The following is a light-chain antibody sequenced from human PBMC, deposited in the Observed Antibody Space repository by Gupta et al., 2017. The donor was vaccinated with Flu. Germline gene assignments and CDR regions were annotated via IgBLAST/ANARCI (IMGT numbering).Light chain of an antibody. J-gene: IGKJ4*02. Sequence: PSSLSASVGDRVTITCRASQSVSNFLNWYQQKPGKAPNLLIYAASTLQGGVPSRFSGSGSGTDFTLTIDNLQPEDFATYYCHQGYSTPQTFGRGTTVEIK. V-gene: IGKV1-39*01. CDR1: QSVSNF. CDR2: AAS. CDR3: HQGYSTPQT.